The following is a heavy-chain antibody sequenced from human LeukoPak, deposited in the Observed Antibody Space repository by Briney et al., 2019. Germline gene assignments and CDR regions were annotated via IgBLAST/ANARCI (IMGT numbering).Heavy chain of an antibody. D-gene: IGHD3-10*01. V-gene: IGHV3-15*01. J-gene: IGHJ5*02. CDR3: TTENYYGSGSYYRSWFDP. CDR2: IKSKTDGGTT. CDR1: GFTFSNAW. Sequence: GGSLRLSCAASGFTFSNAWMSWVRQAPGKGLEWVGRIKSKTDGGTTDYAAPVKGRFTISRDDSKNTLYLQMNSLKTEDTAVYYCTTENYYGSGSYYRSWFDPWGQGTLVTVSS.